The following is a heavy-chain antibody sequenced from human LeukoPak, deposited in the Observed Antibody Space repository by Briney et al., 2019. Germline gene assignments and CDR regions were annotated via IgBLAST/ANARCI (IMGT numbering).Heavy chain of an antibody. CDR3: ARGRRYCSSTSCYGVFFDY. CDR1: GGSFSGYY. D-gene: IGHD2-2*01. J-gene: IGHJ4*02. V-gene: IGHV4-34*01. Sequence: SESLSLTCAAYGGSFSGYYWSWIRQPPGKGLEWIGEINHSGSTNYNPSLKSRVPISVDTPKNQFSLKLSSVTAADTAVYYCARGRRYCSSTSCYGVFFDYWGQGTLVTVSS. CDR2: INHSGST.